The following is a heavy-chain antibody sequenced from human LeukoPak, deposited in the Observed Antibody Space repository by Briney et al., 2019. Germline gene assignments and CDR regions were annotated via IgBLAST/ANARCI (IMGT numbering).Heavy chain of an antibody. CDR2: IYYNGVA. D-gene: IGHD2-2*02. CDR1: GGSINNSPSF. Sequence: PSETLSLTCSVSGGSINNSPSFWGWIRQSPEKGLEWIGSIYYNGVAYYNPSLKSRVTISVDTSRNHFSLTLNSVTASDTAVYYCARHDCSSTSCYRVVGYFGLDVWGQGTTVTVSS. CDR3: ARHDCSSTSCYRVVGYFGLDV. J-gene: IGHJ6*02. V-gene: IGHV4-39*01.